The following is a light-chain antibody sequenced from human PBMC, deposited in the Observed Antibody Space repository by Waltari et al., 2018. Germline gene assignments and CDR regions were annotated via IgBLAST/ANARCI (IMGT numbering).Light chain of an antibody. CDR3: GTWDDTLDIYV. J-gene: IGLJ1*01. Sequence: QSVLPQPPSASGTPGQTVTISCSVSSSTLGTNSVHWYQQFPGQAPKLPIYRGRERASGVPGGFSGSSSGPSASLAISGVQAEDEAEYYCGTWDDTLDIYVFGAGTRLTVL. V-gene: IGLV1-44*01. CDR2: RGR. CDR1: SSTLGTNS.